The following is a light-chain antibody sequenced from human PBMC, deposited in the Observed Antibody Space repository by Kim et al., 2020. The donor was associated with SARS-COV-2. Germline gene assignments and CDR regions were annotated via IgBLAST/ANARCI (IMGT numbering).Light chain of an antibody. V-gene: IGKV3-20*01. Sequence: LSLSPGERATLSCRASRNAYVAWYQQKPGQAPRLLIYAASTRATGIPDRFSGSGSGTAFTLTIRRLEPEDVAVYYCQQYGISPWTFGQGTKVDIK. CDR2: AAS. J-gene: IGKJ1*01. CDR3: QQYGISPWT. CDR1: RNAY.